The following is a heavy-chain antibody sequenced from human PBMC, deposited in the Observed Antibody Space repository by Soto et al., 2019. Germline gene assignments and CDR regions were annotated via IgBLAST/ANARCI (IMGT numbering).Heavy chain of an antibody. CDR2: ISAYNGNT. J-gene: IGHJ6*02. D-gene: IGHD3-16*02. Sequence: ASVKVSCKASGYTFTSYGISWVRQAPGQGLEWMGWISAYNGNTNYAQKLQGRVTMTTDTSTSTVYMELSSLRSEDTAVYYCARDGYDYVWGSYRYTYYYGMDVWGQGTTVTVSS. V-gene: IGHV1-18*04. CDR3: ARDGYDYVWGSYRYTYYYGMDV. CDR1: GYTFTSYG.